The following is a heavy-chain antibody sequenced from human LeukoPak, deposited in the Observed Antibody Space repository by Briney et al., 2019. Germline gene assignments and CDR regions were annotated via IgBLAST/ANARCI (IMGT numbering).Heavy chain of an antibody. CDR1: GGSISSYY. Sequence: SETPSLTCTVSGGSISSYYWSWIRQPPGKGLEWIGYIYYSGSTNYNPSLKSRVTISVDTSKNQFSLKLSSVTAADTAVYYCARRPSGYDSYGMDVWGQGTTVTVS. D-gene: IGHD5-12*01. J-gene: IGHJ6*02. V-gene: IGHV4-59*01. CDR2: IYYSGST. CDR3: ARRPSGYDSYGMDV.